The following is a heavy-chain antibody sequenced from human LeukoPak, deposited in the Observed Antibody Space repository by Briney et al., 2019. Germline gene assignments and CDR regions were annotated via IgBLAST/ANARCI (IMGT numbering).Heavy chain of an antibody. CDR1: GGSMNTYY. CDR2: IYHTGSP. CDR3: ARSIGGSGSCPFDP. V-gene: IGHV4-59*08. D-gene: IGHD3-10*01. J-gene: IGHJ5*02. Sequence: SETLSLTCTVSGGSMNTYYWSWLRQTPGKGLEWIGYIYHTGSPYYNPPRKSRVTIAVDTSKNQILLNVRSVTAADTAVYYCARSIGGSGSCPFDPWGQGTLVTVSS.